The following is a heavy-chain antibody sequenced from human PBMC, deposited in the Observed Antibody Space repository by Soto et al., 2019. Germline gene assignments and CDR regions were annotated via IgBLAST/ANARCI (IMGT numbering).Heavy chain of an antibody. V-gene: IGHV4-30-2*01. CDR1: GASIGTSGYS. Sequence: PSETLSLTCAVSGASIGTSGYSWTWIRQPPGRGLEWIGSIYHTGATHYIPSLKSRLTLSLDKSKNQFSLDLSSATVADTAVYYCVRERTIFGVAPGGGVDVWGQGTTVTASS. D-gene: IGHD3-3*01. J-gene: IGHJ6*02. CDR2: IYHTGAT. CDR3: VRERTIFGVAPGGGVDV.